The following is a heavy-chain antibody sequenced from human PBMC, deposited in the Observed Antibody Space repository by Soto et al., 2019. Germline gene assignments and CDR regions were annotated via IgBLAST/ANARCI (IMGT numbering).Heavy chain of an antibody. CDR2: ISYSGST. CDR3: ARQWGYNFDY. V-gene: IGHV4-59*08. CDR1: AGMPSPRY. J-gene: IGHJ4*02. D-gene: IGHD5-12*01. Sequence: SQELRLTWTGSAGMPSPRYWSWCRQLLGKAMERIGYISYSGSTNYNPPLKSRVTISVDTSKNQFSLKLSSVTAADTAVYYCARQWGYNFDYWGQGTQVTVSS.